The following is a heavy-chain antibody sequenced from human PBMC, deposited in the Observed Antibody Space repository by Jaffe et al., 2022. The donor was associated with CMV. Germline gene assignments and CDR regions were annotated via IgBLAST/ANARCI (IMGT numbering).Heavy chain of an antibody. CDR3: ARESVVAGETGDF. J-gene: IGHJ4*02. D-gene: IGHD2-15*01. CDR2: INPGTGRT. Sequence: QVHLVQSGAEVKKPGASVKVSCKASGYTFNSYYMHWVRQAPGQGLEWLGMINPGTGRTTYTQKFRGRLSMTSDTSTSTVYMEMSSLRSEDTAIYFCARESVVAGETGDFWGQGTPVTVSS. V-gene: IGHV1-46*02. CDR1: GYTFNSYY.